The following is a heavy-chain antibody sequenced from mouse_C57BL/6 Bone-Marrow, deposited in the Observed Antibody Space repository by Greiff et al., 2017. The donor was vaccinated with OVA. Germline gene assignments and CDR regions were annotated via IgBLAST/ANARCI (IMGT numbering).Heavy chain of an antibody. J-gene: IGHJ1*03. V-gene: IGHV5-6*02. CDR3: ARRIYYYGSSHWYFDV. CDR1: GFTFSSFG. CDR2: ISSGGRYT. D-gene: IGHD1-1*01. Sequence: EVMLVESGGDLVKPGGSLKLSCAASGFTFSSFGMSWVRQTPDKRLEWVATISSGGRYTYYPASVKGRFTISRDNAKNTLFLHMSSLKSEDTAMYYCARRIYYYGSSHWYFDVWGTGTTVTVSS.